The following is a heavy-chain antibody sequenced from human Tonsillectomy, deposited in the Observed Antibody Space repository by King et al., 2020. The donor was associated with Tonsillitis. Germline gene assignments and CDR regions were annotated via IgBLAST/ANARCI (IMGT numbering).Heavy chain of an antibody. CDR2: INPNSGGT. Sequence: QLVQSGAEVKKPGDSVKVSCKASGYTFTGYYMHWVRQAPGQGLEWMGWINPNSGGTNFAQKFKGRITMTRDTSISTAYMELSRLRSDDTAGYYCTKAGEIAAAGTVDYYGRDVWGRGTTVTVSS. D-gene: IGHD6-13*01. V-gene: IGHV1-2*02. CDR3: TKAGEIAAAGTVDYYGRDV. CDR1: GYTFTGYY. J-gene: IGHJ6*02.